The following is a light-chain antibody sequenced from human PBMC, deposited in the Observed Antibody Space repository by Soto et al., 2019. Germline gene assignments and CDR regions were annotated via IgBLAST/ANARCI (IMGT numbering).Light chain of an antibody. V-gene: IGKV3-15*01. CDR2: DAS. CDR3: QQYNHWPT. J-gene: IGKJ1*01. Sequence: ILMTQSPASLSVSPGDRATLSCRASQSVSSNLAWYQQKPGQAPRLLIYDASTRATGIPARFSGSGSGTDFTLTISSLRSEDLATYYCQQYNHWPTFGQGTKVDIK. CDR1: QSVSSN.